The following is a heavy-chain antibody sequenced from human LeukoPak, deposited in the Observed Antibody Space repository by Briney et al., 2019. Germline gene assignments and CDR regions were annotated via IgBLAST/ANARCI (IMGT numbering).Heavy chain of an antibody. CDR2: IGTSTSYI. V-gene: IGHV3-21*01. CDR3: ARAAAATSRDF. Sequence: GGSLRLSCAASGFTFSTYIMNWVRQTPGKGLEWVSSIGTSTSYIYYADSVKGRFTISRDNAKNSLYLQMNSLRAEDTAVYYCARAAAATSRDFWGQGTLVTVSS. J-gene: IGHJ4*02. D-gene: IGHD6-13*01. CDR1: GFTFSTYI.